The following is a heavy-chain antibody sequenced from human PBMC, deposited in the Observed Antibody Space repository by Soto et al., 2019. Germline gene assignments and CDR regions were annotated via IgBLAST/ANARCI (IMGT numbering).Heavy chain of an antibody. CDR1: GFTFSDFY. V-gene: IGHV3-11*01. Sequence: GGSLRLSCAASGFTFSDFYMSWIRQAPGKGLEWVSYISYSGNTIYYADSVKGRFTISRDNAKNSLYLQMNSLRAEDTAVYYCARVGTDYRGSYYYYMDVWGKGTTVTVSS. D-gene: IGHD4-4*01. CDR2: ISYSGNTI. CDR3: ARVGTDYRGSYYYYMDV. J-gene: IGHJ6*03.